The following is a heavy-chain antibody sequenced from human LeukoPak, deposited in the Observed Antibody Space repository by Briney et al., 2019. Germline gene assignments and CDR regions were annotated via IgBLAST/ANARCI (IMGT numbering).Heavy chain of an antibody. CDR2: ISSSSNYI. Sequence: GGSLRLSCAASGFTFSSYSMNWVRQAPGKGLEWVSSISSSSNYIYYADSVKGRFTISRDNAKNSLNLQMNSLRAEDTAVYYCATYSSAFSYWGRGTMVTVSS. V-gene: IGHV3-21*01. J-gene: IGHJ4*03. CDR3: ATYSSAFSY. CDR1: GFTFSSYS. D-gene: IGHD6-19*01.